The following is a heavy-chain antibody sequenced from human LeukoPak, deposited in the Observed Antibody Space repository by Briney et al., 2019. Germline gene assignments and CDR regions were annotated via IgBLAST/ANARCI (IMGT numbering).Heavy chain of an antibody. Sequence: SETLSLTCTVSGGSISSSSYYWGWIRQPPGKGLEWIGSIYYSGSTYSNPSLKSRVTISVDTSKNQFSLKLSSVTAADTAVYYCARYGVVGATHFDYWGQGNLVTVSS. CDR3: ARYGVVGATHFDY. J-gene: IGHJ4*02. D-gene: IGHD1-26*01. CDR1: GGSISSSSYY. V-gene: IGHV4-39*01. CDR2: IYYSGST.